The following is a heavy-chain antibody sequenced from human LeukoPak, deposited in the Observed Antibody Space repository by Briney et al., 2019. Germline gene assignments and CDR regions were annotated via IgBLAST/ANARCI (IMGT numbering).Heavy chain of an antibody. CDR3: ARSYYYDGFDYSLGF. D-gene: IGHD3-10*01. J-gene: IGHJ4*02. V-gene: IGHV4-34*01. CDR2: VNHRGTK. CDR1: GGSFSDYY. Sequence: SETLSLTCAVYGGSFSDYYWTWVRQPPGKGLEWIGEVNHRGTKRYNLSLKSRLTISIDTSKSQFSLKLSSVTAADTAKYYCARSYYYDGFDYSLGFWGQGILVTVSS.